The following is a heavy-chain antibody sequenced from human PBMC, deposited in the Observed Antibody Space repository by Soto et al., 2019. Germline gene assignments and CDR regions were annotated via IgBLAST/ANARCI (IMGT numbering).Heavy chain of an antibody. CDR2: IIPIFGTA. D-gene: IGHD6-6*01. V-gene: IGHV1-69*01. Sequence: QVQLVQSGAEVKKPGSSVKVSCKASGGTFSIYAISWVRQAPGQGLEWMGGIIPIFGTANYAQKFQGRVTITADESTSTAYMERSSLRSEDTAVYYCARVGSIAARTRFDYWGQGTLVTVSS. J-gene: IGHJ4*02. CDR1: GGTFSIYA. CDR3: ARVGSIAARTRFDY.